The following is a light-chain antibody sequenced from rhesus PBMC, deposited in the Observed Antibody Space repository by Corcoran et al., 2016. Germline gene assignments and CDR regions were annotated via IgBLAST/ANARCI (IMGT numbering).Light chain of an antibody. J-gene: IGKJ3*01. CDR3: QQHDNSPFT. Sequence: DIQMTQSPSSLSASVGDRVTITCRASQGISNWLAWYQQKPGKTPKLLIYRASNLETGVPSRFSGSGSGTDFTLTISSLQPEDIATYYCQQHDNSPFTFGPGTKLDIK. V-gene: IGKV1-69*01. CDR2: RAS. CDR1: QGISNW.